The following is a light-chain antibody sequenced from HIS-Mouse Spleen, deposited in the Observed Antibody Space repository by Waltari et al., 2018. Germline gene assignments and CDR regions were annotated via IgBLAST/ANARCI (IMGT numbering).Light chain of an antibody. V-gene: IGLV2-14*03. Sequence: QSALTQPASVSGSPGQSITISCTGTSSDVGGYNYVSWYQQHPGKAPKLRIYDVSNRPSGGSIRFSGSKSGNTASLTISGLQAEDEADYYCSSYTRSSTYVFGTGTKVTVL. J-gene: IGLJ1*01. CDR3: SSYTRSSTYV. CDR2: DVS. CDR1: SSDVGGYNY.